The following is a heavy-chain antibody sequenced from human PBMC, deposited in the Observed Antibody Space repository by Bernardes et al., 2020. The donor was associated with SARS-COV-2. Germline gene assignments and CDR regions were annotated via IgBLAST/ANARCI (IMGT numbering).Heavy chain of an antibody. J-gene: IGHJ4*02. CDR3: AKNADFDY. CDR1: GFSFNTYW. V-gene: IGHV3-74*01. Sequence: GGSLRLSCAASGFSFNTYWMHWVRQVPGKGLVWVSHINSDGSRTNYADSVKGRFTISRDNAKNILYLQMNRLRDEDTAMYYCAKNADFDYWGQGSLVTVSS. CDR2: INSDGSRT.